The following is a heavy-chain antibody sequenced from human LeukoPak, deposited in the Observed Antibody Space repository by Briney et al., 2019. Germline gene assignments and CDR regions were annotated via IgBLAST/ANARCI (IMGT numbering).Heavy chain of an antibody. V-gene: IGHV4-34*01. CDR1: GGSFSGYY. CDR3: ARGGDYYGSGSAFDY. Sequence: SETLSLTCAVYGGSFSGYYWSWIRQPPGRGLEWIGEINHSGSTNYNPSLKSRVTISVDTSKNQFSLKLSSVTAADTAVYYCARGGDYYGSGSAFDYWGQGTLVTVSS. J-gene: IGHJ4*02. D-gene: IGHD3-10*01. CDR2: INHSGST.